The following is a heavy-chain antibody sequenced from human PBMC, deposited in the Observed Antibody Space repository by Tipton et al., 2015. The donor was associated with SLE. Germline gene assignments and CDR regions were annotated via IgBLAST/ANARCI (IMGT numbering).Heavy chain of an antibody. J-gene: IGHJ6*03. CDR1: ADSFTHYH. CDR2: INHSGST. V-gene: IGHV4-34*01. CDR3: ASIGPIYYYYYYMDV. Sequence: TLSLTCTVSADSFTHYHWSWIRQSPGKGLEWIGEINHSGSTNYNPSLKSRVTISVDTSKNQFSLKLSSVTAADTAVYYCASIGPIYYYYYYMDVWGKGATVTVSS.